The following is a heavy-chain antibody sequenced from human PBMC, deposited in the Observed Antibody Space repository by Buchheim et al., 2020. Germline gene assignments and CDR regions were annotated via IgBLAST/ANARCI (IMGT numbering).Heavy chain of an antibody. D-gene: IGHD3-22*01. V-gene: IGHV3-30*04. Sequence: QVQLVESGGGVVQPGRSLRLSCAASGFTFSSYAMHWVRQAPGKGLEWVAVISYDGSNKYYADSVKGRFTISRDNYKNTLYLQMNSLRAEDTAVYYCARAIYYDSSGGSDYWGQGTL. CDR3: ARAIYYDSSGGSDY. CDR1: GFTFSSYA. CDR2: ISYDGSNK. J-gene: IGHJ4*02.